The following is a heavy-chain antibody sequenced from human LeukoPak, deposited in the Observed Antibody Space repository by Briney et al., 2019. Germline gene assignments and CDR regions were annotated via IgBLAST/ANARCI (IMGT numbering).Heavy chain of an antibody. D-gene: IGHD4/OR15-4a*01. J-gene: IGHJ4*02. CDR2: ISSSSSYI. CDR1: GSSLSSYS. V-gene: IGHV3-21*01. Sequence: GGSLRLSCAASGSSLSSYSMNWVRQAPGKGLEWVSSISSSSSYIYYADSVQGRFTISRDNSKNTVDLQINSLRAEDTAVYYCARDPGAINSYWGQGTLVTVSS. CDR3: ARDPGAINSY.